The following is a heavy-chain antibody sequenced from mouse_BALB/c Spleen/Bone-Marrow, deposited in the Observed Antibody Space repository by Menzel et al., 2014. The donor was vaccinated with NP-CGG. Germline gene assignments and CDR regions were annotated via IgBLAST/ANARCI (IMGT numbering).Heavy chain of an antibody. CDR3: APYYGDDWYFDV. J-gene: IGHJ1*01. Sequence: QVQLQQSGAELVKPGASVKLSCKASGYTFTSYWMHWVKQRPGLGLEWIGEINPSNGRTNYNEKFKSKATLTVDKSSSTADMQLSSMTSEDSVVVYCAPYYGDDWYFDVWGAGTSVTVSS. V-gene: IGHV1S81*02. CDR1: GYTFTSYW. D-gene: IGHD2-13*01. CDR2: INPSNGRT.